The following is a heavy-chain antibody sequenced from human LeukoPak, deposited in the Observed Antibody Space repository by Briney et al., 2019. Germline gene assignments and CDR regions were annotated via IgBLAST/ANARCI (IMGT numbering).Heavy chain of an antibody. Sequence: ASVKVSCKASGYTFTSYYMHSVRQAPGQGLEWMGIINPSGGSTSYAQKFQGRVTMTRDTSTSTVYMELSSLRSEDTAVYYCARDREIVVVVAAALRYYYYYGMDVWGQGTTVTVSS. CDR1: GYTFTSYY. CDR3: ARDREIVVVVAAALRYYYYYGMDV. D-gene: IGHD2-15*01. J-gene: IGHJ6*02. CDR2: INPSGGST. V-gene: IGHV1-46*01.